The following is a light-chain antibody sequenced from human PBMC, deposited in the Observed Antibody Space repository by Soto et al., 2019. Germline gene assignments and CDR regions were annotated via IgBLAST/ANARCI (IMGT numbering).Light chain of an antibody. CDR2: GAY. J-gene: IGKJ1*01. Sequence: EIVMTQSPATLSVSPGERATLSCRASQSVSSNLAWYQQKPGQAPRLLIYGAYTRAAGVPARFSGSGSGTDFTLTISRLEPEDFAVYYCQQYGSSPPTFGQGTKVDIK. V-gene: IGKV3-15*01. CDR1: QSVSSN. CDR3: QQYGSSPPT.